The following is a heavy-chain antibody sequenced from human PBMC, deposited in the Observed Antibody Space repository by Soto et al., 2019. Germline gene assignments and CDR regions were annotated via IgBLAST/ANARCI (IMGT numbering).Heavy chain of an antibody. CDR1: GFTFSSYG. J-gene: IGHJ4*02. Sequence: QVQLVESGGGVVQPGRSLRLSCAASGFTFSSYGMHWVRQAPGKGPEWVAVISYDGSNKYYADSVKGRFTISRDNSKNTLYLQMNSLRAEDTAVYYCAKGGSYYALDYWGQGTLVTVSS. CDR3: AKGGSYYALDY. V-gene: IGHV3-30*18. CDR2: ISYDGSNK. D-gene: IGHD1-26*01.